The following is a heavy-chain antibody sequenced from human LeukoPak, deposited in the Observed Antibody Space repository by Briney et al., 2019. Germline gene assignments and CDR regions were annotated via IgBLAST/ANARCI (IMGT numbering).Heavy chain of an antibody. Sequence: GGSLRLSCAASGFTFSSYWMSWVRQAPGKGPEWVSAISGSGGSTYYADSVKGRFTISRDNSKNTLYLQMNSLRAEDTAVYYCAKALSSSWYVRKDLDYWGQGTLVTVSS. CDR3: AKALSSSWYVRKDLDY. CDR2: ISGSGGST. V-gene: IGHV3-23*01. D-gene: IGHD6-13*01. CDR1: GFTFSSYW. J-gene: IGHJ4*02.